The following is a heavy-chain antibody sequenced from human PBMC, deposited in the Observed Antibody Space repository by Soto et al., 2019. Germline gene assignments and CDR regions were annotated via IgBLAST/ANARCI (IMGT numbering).Heavy chain of an antibody. V-gene: IGHV1-46*02. CDR3: AKRRGVGLTRSSFDY. Sequence: QVQLVQSGAEVRKPGASVKVSCKASGYTFNKHYIQWVRQAPGQGLEWMGMIDPSGGDTNYAKKFQGRVTLTSDTSTSTVYMELSSLRSEDTAVYYCAKRRGVGLTRSSFDYWGPGTLVIVSS. CDR2: IDPSGGDT. D-gene: IGHD1-26*01. J-gene: IGHJ4*02. CDR1: GYTFNKHY.